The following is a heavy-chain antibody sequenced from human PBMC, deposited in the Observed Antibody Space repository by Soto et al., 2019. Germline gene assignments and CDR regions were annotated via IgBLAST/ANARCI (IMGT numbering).Heavy chain of an antibody. J-gene: IGHJ6*02. V-gene: IGHV3-53*01. Sequence: GGSLRLSCAASGFTVSSNYMSWVRQAPGKGLEWVSVIYSGGSTYYADSVKGRFTISRDNSKNTLYLQMNSLRAEDTAVYYCEGIRETGYGMDVWGQGTTVTVSS. CDR1: GFTVSSNY. CDR3: EGIRETGYGMDV. CDR2: IYSGGST.